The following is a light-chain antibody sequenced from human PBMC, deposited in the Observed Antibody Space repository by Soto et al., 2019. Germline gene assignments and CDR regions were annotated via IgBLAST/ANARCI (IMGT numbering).Light chain of an antibody. CDR2: GAS. J-gene: IGKJ1*01. CDR3: HQYDNWPET. V-gene: IGKV3-15*01. CDR1: QSVNSD. Sequence: ETVMTHSPAILSVSPGERATLSCRASQSVNSDLAWYQQKPGQAPRLLIYGASTRATGIPARFSGSGSGTEFTLTISSLQSEDFAVYYCHQYDNWPETFGQGTKVESK.